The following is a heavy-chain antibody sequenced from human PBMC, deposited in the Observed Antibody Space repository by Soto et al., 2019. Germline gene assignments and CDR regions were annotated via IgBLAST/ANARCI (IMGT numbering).Heavy chain of an antibody. CDR1: GYSFTSYW. Sequence: GESLKISCKGSGYSFTSYWIGWVRQMPGKGLDWMGIIYPGDSDTRYSPSFQGQVTISADKSISTAYLQWSSLKASDTAMYYCAKQDYYDSSGSKPVHAFDIWGQGTMVTVSS. D-gene: IGHD3-22*01. V-gene: IGHV5-51*01. CDR3: AKQDYYDSSGSKPVHAFDI. CDR2: IYPGDSDT. J-gene: IGHJ3*02.